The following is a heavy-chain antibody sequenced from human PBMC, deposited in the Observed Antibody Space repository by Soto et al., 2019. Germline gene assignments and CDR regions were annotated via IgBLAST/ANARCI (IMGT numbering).Heavy chain of an antibody. V-gene: IGHV4-39*01. CDR2: IYYSGST. CDR1: GGSISSSSYY. CDR3: ASLTLRIAAAGTNRLVDY. D-gene: IGHD6-13*01. J-gene: IGHJ4*02. Sequence: SETLSLTCTVSGGSISSSSYYWGWIRQPPGKGLEWIGSIYYSGSTYYNPSLKSRVTISVDTSKNQFSLKLSSVTAADTAVYYCASLTLRIAAAGTNRLVDYWGQGTLVTVSS.